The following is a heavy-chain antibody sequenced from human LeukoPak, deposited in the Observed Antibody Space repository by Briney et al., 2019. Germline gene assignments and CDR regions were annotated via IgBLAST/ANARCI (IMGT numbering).Heavy chain of an antibody. V-gene: IGHV4-34*01. CDR2: INHSGST. J-gene: IGHJ3*02. CDR3: ARDSGMTTVVNDAFDI. D-gene: IGHD4-23*01. Sequence: PSETLSLTCAVYGGSFSGYYWSWIRQPPGKGLEWIGEINHSGSTNYNPSLKSRVTISVDTSKNQFSLKLSSVTAADTAVYYCARDSGMTTVVNDAFDIWGQGTVVTVSS. CDR1: GGSFSGYY.